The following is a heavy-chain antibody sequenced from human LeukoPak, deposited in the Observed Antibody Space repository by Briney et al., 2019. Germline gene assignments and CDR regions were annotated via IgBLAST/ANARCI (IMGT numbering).Heavy chain of an antibody. CDR2: IYPGDSDT. CDR1: GYSFTTYW. CDR3: ARRMYYYDSSGYEIYYFDY. J-gene: IGHJ4*02. V-gene: IGHV5-51*04. Sequence: GESLKISCKGSGYSFTTYWIGWVRQMPGKGLQWMGIIYPGDSDTRYSPSFQGQVTVSADKPINTAYLQWSSLKASDTAMYYCARRMYYYDSSGYEIYYFDYWGQGTLVTVSS. D-gene: IGHD3-22*01.